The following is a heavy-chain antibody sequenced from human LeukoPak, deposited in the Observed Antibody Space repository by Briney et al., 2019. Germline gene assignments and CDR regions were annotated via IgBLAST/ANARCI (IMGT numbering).Heavy chain of an antibody. CDR3: ARVAYYNSSGPNDAFDI. V-gene: IGHV3-21*01. D-gene: IGHD3-22*01. CDR2: ISGSGGDT. J-gene: IGHJ3*02. Sequence: PGGSLRLSCAASGFSFSSHVMHWVRQAPGKGLEWVSGISGSGGDTYYADSVKGRCTISRDNAQNSLYLQMNSLRAEDTAVYYCARVAYYNSSGPNDAFDIWGQGTMVTVSS. CDR1: GFSFSSHV.